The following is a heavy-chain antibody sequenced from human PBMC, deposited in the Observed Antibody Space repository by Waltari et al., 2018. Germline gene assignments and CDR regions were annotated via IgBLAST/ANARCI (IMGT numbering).Heavy chain of an antibody. V-gene: IGHV1-2*06. J-gene: IGHJ4*02. CDR1: GYTFTGYY. Sequence: QVQLVQSGAEVKKPGASVKVSCKASGYTFTGYYMHWVRQAPGQGLEWMGRINPNSGGTNYAQKFQGRVTMTRDTSISTAYMELSRLRSDDTAVYYCVAVSHCSGGSCSGDYWGQGTLVTVSS. D-gene: IGHD2-15*01. CDR3: VAVSHCSGGSCSGDY. CDR2: INPNSGGT.